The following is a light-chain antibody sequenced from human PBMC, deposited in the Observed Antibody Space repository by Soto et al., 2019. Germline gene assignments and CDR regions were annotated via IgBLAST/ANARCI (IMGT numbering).Light chain of an antibody. V-gene: IGLV2-8*01. J-gene: IGLJ2*01. CDR2: EVT. CDR1: SSDVGAYNH. Sequence: QSALTQPPSASGSPGQSVTISCTGTSSDVGAYNHVSWYQQHPGKAPKLMIFEVTKRPSGVPDRFSGSKSGNTASLTVSGLQAEYEADYYCSSYAGSNNLVFGGGTKLTVL. CDR3: SSYAGSNNLV.